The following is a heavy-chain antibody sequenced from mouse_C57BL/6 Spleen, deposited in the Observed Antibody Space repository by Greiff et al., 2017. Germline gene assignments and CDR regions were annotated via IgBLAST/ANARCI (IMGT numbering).Heavy chain of an antibody. CDR2: INPNYGTT. CDR3: ASGTTVVATDWYFDV. J-gene: IGHJ1*03. V-gene: IGHV1-39*01. D-gene: IGHD1-1*01. Sequence: VHVKQSGPELVKPGASVKISCKASGYSFTDYNMNWVKQSNGKSLEWIGVINPNYGTTSYNQKFKGKATLSVDQSSSTAYMQLNSLTSEDSAVYYCASGTTVVATDWYFDVWAQGPRSPSPQ. CDR1: GYSFTDYN.